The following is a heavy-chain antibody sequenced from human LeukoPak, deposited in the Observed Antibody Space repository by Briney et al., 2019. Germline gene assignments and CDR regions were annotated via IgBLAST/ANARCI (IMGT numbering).Heavy chain of an antibody. J-gene: IGHJ6*03. Sequence: ASVKVSCKASGYTFTDYTLHSVRQAPGQSLEWMGWMNPNSGNTGYAQKFQGRVTITRNTSISTAYMELSSLRSEDTAVYYCARSPMTTVTSLVLYYYYYMDVWGKGTTVTVSS. D-gene: IGHD4-17*01. CDR1: GYTFTDYT. CDR2: MNPNSGNT. CDR3: ARSPMTTVTSLVLYYYYYMDV. V-gene: IGHV1-8*03.